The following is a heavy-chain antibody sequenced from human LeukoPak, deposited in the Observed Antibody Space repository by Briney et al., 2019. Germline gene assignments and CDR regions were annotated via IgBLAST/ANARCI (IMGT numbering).Heavy chain of an antibody. Sequence: ASVKVSCKASGYTFTSYYMHWVRQAPGQGLEWMGIINPSGGSTSYAQKFQGRVTMTRDTSTSTVYMELSSLRSEDTAVYYCARDYRPYGSGSSGGDWGQGTLVTASS. CDR1: GYTFTSYY. CDR2: INPSGGST. J-gene: IGHJ4*02. CDR3: ARDYRPYGSGSSGGD. V-gene: IGHV1-46*01. D-gene: IGHD3-10*01.